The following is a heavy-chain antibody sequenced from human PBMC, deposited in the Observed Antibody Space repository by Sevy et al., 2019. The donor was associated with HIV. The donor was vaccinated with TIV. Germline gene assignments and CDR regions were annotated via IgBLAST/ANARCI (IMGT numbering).Heavy chain of an antibody. D-gene: IGHD6-19*01. CDR3: ARQPGKYSSGWYWFDP. Sequence: GESLKISCKGSGYSFTSYWIGWVRQMPGKGLEWMGIIYPGDSDTRYSPAFQGQVTISADKSISTAYLQWSSLKASDTARYYCARQPGKYSSGWYWFDPWGQGTLVTVSS. J-gene: IGHJ5*02. CDR1: GYSFTSYW. CDR2: IYPGDSDT. V-gene: IGHV5-51*01.